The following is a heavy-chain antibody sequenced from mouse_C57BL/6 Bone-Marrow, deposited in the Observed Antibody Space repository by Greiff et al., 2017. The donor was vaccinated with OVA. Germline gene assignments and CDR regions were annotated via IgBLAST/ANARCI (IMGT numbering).Heavy chain of an antibody. CDR1: GFTFSSYA. Sequence: EVKLQESGGGLVKPGGSLKLSCAASGFTFSSYAMSWVRQTPDKRLEWVATISDGGSYTYYPDNVKGRFTISRDNAKNNLYLQMSHLKSEDTAMYYCARDRPRWLLRAMDYWGQGTSVTVSS. CDR3: ARDRPRWLLRAMDY. J-gene: IGHJ4*01. CDR2: ISDGGSYT. D-gene: IGHD2-3*01. V-gene: IGHV5-4*03.